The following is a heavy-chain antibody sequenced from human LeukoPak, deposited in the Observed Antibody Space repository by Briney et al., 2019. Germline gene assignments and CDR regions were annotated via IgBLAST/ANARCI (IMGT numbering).Heavy chain of an antibody. CDR1: GFTFSSST. CDR2: ISSSSDYI. J-gene: IGHJ5*02. CDR3: VRIPNSANFPNWFDP. D-gene: IGHD4/OR15-4a*01. V-gene: IGHV3-21*01. Sequence: PGGSLRLPCAASGFTFSSSTMNWVRRAPGKGLEWVSSISSSSDYIYYADSVKGRFTISRDNAKNSLYLQMNSLRAEDTAVYYCVRIPNSANFPNWFDPWGQETLVTVSS.